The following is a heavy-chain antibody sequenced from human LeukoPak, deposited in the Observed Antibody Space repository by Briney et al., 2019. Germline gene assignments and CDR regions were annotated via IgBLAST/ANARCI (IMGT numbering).Heavy chain of an antibody. CDR1: GYTFTSYY. Sequence: SSVKVSCKASGYTFTSYYMHWVRPARGQGLEWMGIINPSGWSTSYVQKFQGRVNMTRDTSTSTVYMELSSLRSEDTAVYYCARDSIVAAEYFQHWGQGTLVTVSS. CDR2: INPSGWST. CDR3: ARDSIVAAEYFQH. V-gene: IGHV1-46*01. J-gene: IGHJ1*01. D-gene: IGHD1-26*01.